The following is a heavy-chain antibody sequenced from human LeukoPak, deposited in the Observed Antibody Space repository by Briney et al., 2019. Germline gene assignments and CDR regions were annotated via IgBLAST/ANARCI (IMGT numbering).Heavy chain of an antibody. D-gene: IGHD4-23*01. Sequence: GGSLRLSCAVSGFTFSSYWMHWVRQAPGKGLVWVSRIDRDGSRINYADSVKGRFTISRDNGKHTLFLQMNSLRAEDAAVYYCVRGNDYGGPHYWGQGTLVTVSS. CDR3: VRGNDYGGPHY. CDR2: IDRDGSRI. CDR1: GFTFSSYW. J-gene: IGHJ4*02. V-gene: IGHV3-74*01.